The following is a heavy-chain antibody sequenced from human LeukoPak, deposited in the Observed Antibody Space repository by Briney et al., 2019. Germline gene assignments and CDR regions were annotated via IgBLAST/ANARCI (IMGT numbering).Heavy chain of an antibody. CDR1: GFTVSSNY. Sequence: GGSLRLSCAASGFTVSSNYMSWVRQAPGKGLEWVSVIYSGGSTYYADSVKGRFTISRDNSKNTLYLQVNSLRAEDTAVYYCARLDSGSLDYWGQGTLVTVSS. CDR3: ARLDSGSLDY. CDR2: IYSGGST. D-gene: IGHD1-26*01. V-gene: IGHV3-66*02. J-gene: IGHJ4*02.